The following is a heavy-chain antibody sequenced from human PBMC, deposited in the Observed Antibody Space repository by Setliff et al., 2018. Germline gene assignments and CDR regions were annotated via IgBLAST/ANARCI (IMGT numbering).Heavy chain of an antibody. V-gene: IGHV3-11*04. CDR1: GFSFSGYY. D-gene: IGHD3-10*01. CDR3: ARDITLTTVREGGMDV. Sequence: GGSLRLSCGASGFSFSGYYMSWVRQAPGKGLEWISKISGNGITIYYADTVRGRFTISRDNAKNLLYLEMNSPRAEDTAVYYCARDITLTTVREGGMDVWGKGTTVTVSS. J-gene: IGHJ6*03. CDR2: ISGNGITI.